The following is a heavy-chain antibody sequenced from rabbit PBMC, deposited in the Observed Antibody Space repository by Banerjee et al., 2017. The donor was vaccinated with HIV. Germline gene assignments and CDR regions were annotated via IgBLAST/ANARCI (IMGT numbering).Heavy chain of an antibody. CDR1: GFDFKYYY. V-gene: IGHV1S40*01. Sequence: QSLEESGGGLVKPEGSLTLSCKASGFDFKYYYMSWVRQAPGKGLEWIACIYAGSSGSTYYASWAKGRFTISKTSSTTVTLQMTSLTAADTATYFCARGGGAAGYIKYFKLWGPGTLVTVS. D-gene: IGHD7-1*01. CDR3: ARGGGAAGYIKYFKL. CDR2: IYAGSSGST. J-gene: IGHJ4*01.